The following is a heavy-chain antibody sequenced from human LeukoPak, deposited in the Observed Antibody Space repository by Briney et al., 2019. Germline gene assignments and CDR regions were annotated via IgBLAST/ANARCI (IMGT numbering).Heavy chain of an antibody. CDR3: ARALTDTTLESFDQ. D-gene: IGHD1-1*01. Sequence: GGSLRLSCAASGFTFINYGMNWVRQSLGKVLELVSSISSSSAYISYADSVKGRCIISRDNPKNSLYLQMNNLRDEDTAVYYCARALTDTTLESFDQWGQGTLVAVSS. V-gene: IGHV3-21*01. CDR1: GFTFINYG. CDR2: ISSSSAYI. J-gene: IGHJ4*02.